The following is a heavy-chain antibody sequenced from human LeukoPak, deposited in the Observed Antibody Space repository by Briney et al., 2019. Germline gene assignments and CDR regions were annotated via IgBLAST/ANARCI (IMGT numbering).Heavy chain of an antibody. CDR2: ISWNSGSI. J-gene: IGHJ3*02. CDR1: GFTFDDYA. D-gene: IGHD1-26*01. Sequence: GGSLRLSCAASGFTFDDYAMHWVRQAPGKGLEWVSGISWNSGSIGYADSVKGRFTISRDNAKNSLYLQMNSLRAEDTALYYCAKGLRGSYLGAFDIWGQGTMVTVSS. V-gene: IGHV3-9*01. CDR3: AKGLRGSYLGAFDI.